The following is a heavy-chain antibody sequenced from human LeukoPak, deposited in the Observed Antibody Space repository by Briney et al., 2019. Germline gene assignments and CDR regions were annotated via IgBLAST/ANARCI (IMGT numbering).Heavy chain of an antibody. CDR2: IWYDGSNK. Sequence: SGGSLRLSCAASGLTFSSYGMHWVRQAPGKGLEWVAVIWYDGSNKYYADSVKGRFTISRDNSKNTLYLQMNSLRAEDTAVYYCAKAYDILTGYYPLDYWGQGTLVTVSS. V-gene: IGHV3-33*06. D-gene: IGHD3-9*01. CDR3: AKAYDILTGYYPLDY. J-gene: IGHJ4*02. CDR1: GLTFSSYG.